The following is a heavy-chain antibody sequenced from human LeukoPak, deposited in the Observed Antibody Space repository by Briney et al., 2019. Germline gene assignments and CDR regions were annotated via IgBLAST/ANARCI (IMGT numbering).Heavy chain of an antibody. Sequence: GGSLRLSCAASGFTFSSYWMNWARQAPGKGLEWVANIKQDGSEKHYVDSVKGRFTISRDNAKNSLYLQMNSLRAEDTAVYHCARGGGGYVGFDYWGQGTLVTVSS. CDR2: IKQDGSEK. CDR3: ARGGGGYVGFDY. CDR1: GFTFSSYW. J-gene: IGHJ4*02. V-gene: IGHV3-7*03. D-gene: IGHD5-12*01.